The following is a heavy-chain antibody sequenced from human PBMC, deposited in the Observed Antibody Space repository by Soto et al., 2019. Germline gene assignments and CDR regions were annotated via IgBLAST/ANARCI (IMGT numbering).Heavy chain of an antibody. J-gene: IGHJ6*02. Sequence: QVQLQQWGAGLLKPSETLSLTCAVYGGSFSGYYWSWIRQPPGKGLEWIGEINHSGSTNYNPSLKSRVTISVDTSKNQFSRQLSSVTAADTAVYYCARGQWLVQDYYGMDVWGQGTTVTVSS. V-gene: IGHV4-34*01. CDR3: ARGQWLVQDYYGMDV. CDR1: GGSFSGYY. D-gene: IGHD6-19*01. CDR2: INHSGST.